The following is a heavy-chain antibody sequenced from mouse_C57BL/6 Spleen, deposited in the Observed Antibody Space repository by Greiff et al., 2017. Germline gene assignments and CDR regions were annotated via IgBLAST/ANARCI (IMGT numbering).Heavy chain of an antibody. CDR1: GYTFTDYE. CDR3: TRWAAPFDY. Sequence: QVQLQQSGAELVRPGASVTLSCKASGYTFTDYEMHWVKQTPVHGLEWIGAIDPETGGTAYNQKFKGKAILTADKSSSTAYMELRSLTSEDSAVYYCTRWAAPFDYWGQGTTLTVSS. CDR2: IDPETGGT. J-gene: IGHJ2*01. V-gene: IGHV1-15*01.